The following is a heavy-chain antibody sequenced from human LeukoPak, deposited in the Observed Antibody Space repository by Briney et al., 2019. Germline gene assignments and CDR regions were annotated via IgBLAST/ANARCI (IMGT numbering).Heavy chain of an antibody. CDR3: AKDDLLYSRWAFDI. V-gene: IGHV3-30*02. CDR1: GFTFSSYG. D-gene: IGHD2-15*01. CDR2: IRYDGSNK. Sequence: GGSLRLSCAASGFTFSSYGMHWVRQAPGKGLEWVAFIRYDGSNKYYADSVKGRFAISRDNSKNTLYLQMNSLRAEDTAVYYCAKDDLLYSRWAFDIWGQGTMVTVSS. J-gene: IGHJ3*02.